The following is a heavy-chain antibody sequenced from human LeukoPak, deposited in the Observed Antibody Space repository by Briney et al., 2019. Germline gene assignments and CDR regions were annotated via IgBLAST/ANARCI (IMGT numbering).Heavy chain of an antibody. Sequence: PGGSLRLSCAASGFTFSSYWMSWVRQAPGKGLEWVANIKQDGSEKYYVDSVKGRFTISRDNSKNTLFLQMNSLRADDTAVYYCAKKAVASTTGHWYFDLWGRGTLVTVSS. J-gene: IGHJ2*01. D-gene: IGHD1-26*01. CDR1: GFTFSSYW. V-gene: IGHV3-7*03. CDR2: IKQDGSEK. CDR3: AKKAVASTTGHWYFDL.